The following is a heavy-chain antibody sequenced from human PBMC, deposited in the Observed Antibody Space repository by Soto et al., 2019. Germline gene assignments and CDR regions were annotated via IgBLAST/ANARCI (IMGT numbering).Heavy chain of an antibody. D-gene: IGHD3-3*01. CDR3: AKGPLRFLEWLPHYYYYGMDV. CDR2: ISYDGSNK. V-gene: IGHV3-30*18. Sequence: QVQLVESGGGVVQPGRSLRLSCAASGFTFSSYGMHWVRQAPGKGLEWVAVISYDGSNKYYADSVKGRFTISRDNSKNPLYLQMNSLRAEDTAVYYCAKGPLRFLEWLPHYYYYGMDVWGQGTTVTVSS. J-gene: IGHJ6*02. CDR1: GFTFSSYG.